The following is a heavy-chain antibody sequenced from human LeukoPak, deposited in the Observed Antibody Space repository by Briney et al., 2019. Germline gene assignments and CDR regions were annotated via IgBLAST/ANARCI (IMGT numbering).Heavy chain of an antibody. CDR2: ISGSSSYI. Sequence: GGSLRLSCAASGFTFSSYSMNWVRQAPRKGLEWVSSISGSSSYIYYADSVKGRFTISRDNAKNSLYLQMNSLRAEDTAVYHCATDYYDSSGYYTGSYWGQGTLVTVSS. V-gene: IGHV3-21*01. CDR1: GFTFSSYS. J-gene: IGHJ4*02. D-gene: IGHD3-22*01. CDR3: ATDYYDSSGYYTGSY.